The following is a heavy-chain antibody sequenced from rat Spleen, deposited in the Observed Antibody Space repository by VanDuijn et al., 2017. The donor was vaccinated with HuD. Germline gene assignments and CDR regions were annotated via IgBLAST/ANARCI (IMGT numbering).Heavy chain of an antibody. Sequence: EVKLLESGGGLVQPGGSMRLSCAASGFTFTDFYMNWIRQPAGKAPEWLGFIRNKANGYTTEYNPSVKGRFTISRDNTQNMLYLQMNTLRTEDTATYYCARPMYITDYHYFDYWGQGVMVTVSS. CDR2: IRNKANGYTT. J-gene: IGHJ2*01. CDR1: GFTFTDFY. D-gene: IGHD1-6*01. CDR3: ARPMYITDYHYFDY. V-gene: IGHV7-7*01.